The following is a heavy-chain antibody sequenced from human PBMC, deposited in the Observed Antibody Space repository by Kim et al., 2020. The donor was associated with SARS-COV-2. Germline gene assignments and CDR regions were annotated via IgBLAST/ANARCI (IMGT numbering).Heavy chain of an antibody. J-gene: IGHJ6*03. CDR2: IRSKAYGGTT. CDR3: TRDPGNSNYEGIYYYYMDV. Sequence: GGSLRLSCTASGFTFGDYAMSWFRQAPGKGLEWVGFIRSKAYGGTTEYAASVKGRFTISRDDSKSIAYLQMNSLKTEDTAVYYCTRDPGNSNYEGIYYYYMDVWGKGTTVTVSS. V-gene: IGHV3-49*03. CDR1: GFTFGDYA. D-gene: IGHD4-4*01.